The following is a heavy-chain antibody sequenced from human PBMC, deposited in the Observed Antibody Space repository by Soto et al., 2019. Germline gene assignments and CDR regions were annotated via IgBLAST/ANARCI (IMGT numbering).Heavy chain of an antibody. V-gene: IGHV4-31*03. Sequence: QVQLQESGPGLVKPSQTLSLTCTVSGGSISSGGYYWSWIRQHPGKGLEWIGYIYYSGSTYYTPSLKSRVTISVDTSKNQFSLKLSSVTAADTAVYYCARDRRADYSSGYYFDYWGQGTLVTVSS. J-gene: IGHJ4*02. D-gene: IGHD6-19*01. CDR3: ARDRRADYSSGYYFDY. CDR1: GGSISSGGYY. CDR2: IYYSGST.